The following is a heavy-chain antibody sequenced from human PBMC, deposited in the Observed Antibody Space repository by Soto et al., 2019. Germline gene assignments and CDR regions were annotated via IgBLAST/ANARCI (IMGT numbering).Heavy chain of an antibody. V-gene: IGHV3-23*01. CDR2: ITGGVTDT. D-gene: IGHD2-8*02. CDR1: GFTFSTYA. J-gene: IGHJ4*02. CDR3: AKGTRCHGTGVACDPFDY. Sequence: EVQLLDSGGHLVQPGGSLRLSCAASGFTFSTYAMNWVRQAPGKRLEWVSSITGGVTDTYYADSVKGRFTISRDNSTNTLYQSMSSLRAEDTAVYYCAKGTRCHGTGVACDPFDYWGQGTLVIVSS.